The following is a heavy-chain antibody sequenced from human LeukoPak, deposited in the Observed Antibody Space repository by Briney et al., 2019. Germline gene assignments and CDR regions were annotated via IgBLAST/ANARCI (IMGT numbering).Heavy chain of an antibody. CDR2: INPNSGGT. V-gene: IGHV1-2*02. CDR3: ARGDHFDILTGYQTPSHLSDY. Sequence: ASVKVSCKASGYTFTDYYVHWVRQDPGQRLEWMGGINPNSGGTNYARNFQGRVTMTRDTSISTTYMELSRLRSDDTAVYYCARGDHFDILTGYQTPSHLSDYWGQGTLVTVSS. J-gene: IGHJ4*02. CDR1: GYTFTDYY. D-gene: IGHD3-9*01.